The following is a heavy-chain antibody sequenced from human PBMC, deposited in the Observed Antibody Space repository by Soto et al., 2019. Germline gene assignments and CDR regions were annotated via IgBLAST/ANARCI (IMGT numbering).Heavy chain of an antibody. CDR3: ERDRGSGMYYYYGMDV. D-gene: IGHD3-10*01. J-gene: IGHJ6*02. V-gene: IGHV3-33*01. CDR1: GFSLSNYA. Sequence: QVQLVESGGGVVQPGRSLRLSCAASGFSLSNYAMQWVRQAPGKGLEWVAVIWYDGSNKYYADSVKGRFTISRDNSQNTLYLQMNCLRAEDTAVYYCERDRGSGMYYYYGMDVWGQGTTVTVSS. CDR2: IWYDGSNK.